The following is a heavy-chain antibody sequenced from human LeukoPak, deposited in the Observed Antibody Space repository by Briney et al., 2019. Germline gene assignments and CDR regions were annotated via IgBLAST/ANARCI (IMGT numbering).Heavy chain of an antibody. Sequence: GGSLRLSCAASGFTFSSYSMNWVRQAPGKGLEWVSSISSSSSYIYYAESVKGRFNISRDNAKNSLYLQMNSLRAEDTAVYYCARVSIAAAVTPYYFDYWGQGTLVTVSS. CDR3: ARVSIAAAVTPYYFDY. CDR1: GFTFSSYS. CDR2: ISSSSSYI. J-gene: IGHJ4*02. V-gene: IGHV3-21*01. D-gene: IGHD6-13*01.